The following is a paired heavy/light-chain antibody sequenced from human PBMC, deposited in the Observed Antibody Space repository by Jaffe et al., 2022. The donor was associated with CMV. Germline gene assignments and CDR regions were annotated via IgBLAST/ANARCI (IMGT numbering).Heavy chain of an antibody. J-gene: IGHJ2*01. CDR2: IYSGGST. D-gene: IGHD3-22*01. CDR1: GFTVSGNY. Sequence: EVQLVESGGGLIQPGGSLRLSCAASGFTVSGNYMNWVRQAPGKGLEWVSVIYSGGSTYYADSVKGRFTISRDNSKNTLYLQMNSLRAEDTAVYFCARVFPYDRSRFRTMDWYFDLWGRGTLVTVSS. V-gene: IGHV3-53*01. CDR3: ARVFPYDRSRFRTMDWYFDL.
Light chain of an antibody. Sequence: SYVLTQPPSVSVAPGKTARITCGGNNIGSKSVHWYQQKPGQAPLVVIHYDSDRPSGIPERFSGSNSGNTATLTISGVEAGDEGDYYCQVWDSSSDPVVFGGGTKLTVL. J-gene: IGLJ2*01. CDR3: QVWDSSSDPVV. CDR1: NIGSKS. V-gene: IGLV3-21*04. CDR2: YDS.